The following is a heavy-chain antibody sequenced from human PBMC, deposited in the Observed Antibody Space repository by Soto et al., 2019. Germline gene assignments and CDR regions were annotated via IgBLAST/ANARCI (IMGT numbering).Heavy chain of an antibody. CDR3: ARDSGYGGDY. Sequence: QVQLVQSGAEVKKSGSSVKVSCKASGGTFSSYTISWVRQAPGQGLEWMGRIIPILGIANYAQKFQGRVTITADKSTSTAYMELSSLRSEDTAVYYCARDSGYGGDYWGQGTLVTVSS. CDR2: IIPILGIA. V-gene: IGHV1-69*08. J-gene: IGHJ4*02. D-gene: IGHD5-12*01. CDR1: GGTFSSYT.